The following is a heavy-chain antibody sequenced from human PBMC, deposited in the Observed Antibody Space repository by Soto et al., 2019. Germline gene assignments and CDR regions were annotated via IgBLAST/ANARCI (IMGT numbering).Heavy chain of an antibody. J-gene: IGHJ5*02. CDR2: ISAYNGNT. CDR1: GYTFTSYG. Sequence: GASVKVSCKASGYTFTSYGISWVRQAPGQGLEWMGWISAYNGNTNYAQKLQGRVTMTTDTSTSTAYMELRSLRSDDTAVYYCARVGAGDGDYVVNWFDPWGQGTLVTVSS. V-gene: IGHV1-18*01. CDR3: ARVGAGDGDYVVNWFDP. D-gene: IGHD4-17*01.